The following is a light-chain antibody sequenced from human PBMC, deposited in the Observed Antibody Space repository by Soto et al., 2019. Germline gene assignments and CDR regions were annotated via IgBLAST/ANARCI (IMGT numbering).Light chain of an antibody. J-gene: IGKJ5*01. V-gene: IGKV1-33*01. Sequence: DIQMTQCPSSLSASVGDRVTITFQAWQDISNYLNCYQKKPGQAPKLLIYDASNLETGVPSRFSLSAPGTDFTFTISSLPPGDIGLSYCHHDYNLHFSFGQGTRLETK. CDR2: DAS. CDR1: QDISNY. CDR3: HHDYNLHFS.